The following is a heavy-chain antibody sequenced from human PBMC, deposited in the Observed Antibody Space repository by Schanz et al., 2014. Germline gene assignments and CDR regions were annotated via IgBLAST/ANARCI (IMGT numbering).Heavy chain of an antibody. CDR2: ISYDGSFE. CDR1: GFTFSDYG. Sequence: QVQLVESGGGVVQPGRSLRLSCGASGFTFSDYGTHWVRQAPGKGLEWVAFISYDGSFEDYLDSVKGRFTISRDNSKNSLYLQMSSLRGEDTAVYYCAKDLEPQCGGDCPLTWGQGTLVTVSS. J-gene: IGHJ4*02. D-gene: IGHD2-21*02. CDR3: AKDLEPQCGGDCPLT. V-gene: IGHV3-30*18.